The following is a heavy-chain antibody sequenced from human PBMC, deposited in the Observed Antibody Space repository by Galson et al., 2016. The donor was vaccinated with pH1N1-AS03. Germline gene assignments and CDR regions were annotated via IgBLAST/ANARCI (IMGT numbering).Heavy chain of an antibody. D-gene: IGHD3-10*01. CDR1: GFSFSTFA. J-gene: IGHJ4*02. Sequence: SLRLSCAASGFSFSTFAITWLRQAPGKGLEWVACVSGSGTSTYYADSLLGRFTVSRDNSKNSLYLNMNNVRAEDTAIYYCAPYGSGRPDRAFHYWGLGTLVTVSS. CDR2: VSGSGTST. V-gene: IGHV3-23*01. CDR3: APYGSGRPDRAFHY.